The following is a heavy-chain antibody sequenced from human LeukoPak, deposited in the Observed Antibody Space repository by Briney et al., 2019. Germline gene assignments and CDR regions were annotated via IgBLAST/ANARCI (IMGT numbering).Heavy chain of an antibody. CDR1: TFTFSNYE. J-gene: IGHJ4*02. CDR2: ISRSGSTI. V-gene: IGHV3-48*03. D-gene: IGHD5-12*01. Sequence: GGSLRLSCAASTFTFSNYEMNWVRQAPGKGREWISYISRSGSTIYYADSVKGRFTISRDNAKNSLYLQMNSLRAEDTAVYYCASGYDLPYWGQGTLVTVSS. CDR3: ASGYDLPY.